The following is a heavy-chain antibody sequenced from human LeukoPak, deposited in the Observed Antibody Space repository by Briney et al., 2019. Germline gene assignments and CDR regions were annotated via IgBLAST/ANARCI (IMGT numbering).Heavy chain of an antibody. CDR1: GYTFTSYA. CDR2: INTNTGNP. V-gene: IGHV7-4-1*02. J-gene: IGHJ4*02. D-gene: IGHD5-18*01. Sequence: ASVNVSCKASGYTFTSYAMNWVRQAPGQGLEWMGWINTNTGNPTYAQGCTGRFVFSLDTSVSTAYLQISSLKAEDTAVYYCARDQNTADFDYWGQGTLVTVSS. CDR3: ARDQNTADFDY.